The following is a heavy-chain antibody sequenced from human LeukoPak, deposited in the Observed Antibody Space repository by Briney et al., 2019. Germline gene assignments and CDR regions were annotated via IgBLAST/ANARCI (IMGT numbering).Heavy chain of an antibody. D-gene: IGHD3-9*01. CDR2: ISSNGGST. CDR3: ARDLPMPFDSGGMDV. Sequence: GGSLRLSCAASGFTFSSYAMHWVRQAPGKGLEYVSAISSNGGSTYYANSVKGRFTISRDNSKNTLYLQMNSLRAEDTAVYYCARDLPMPFDSGGMDVWGQGTTVTVSS. CDR1: GFTFSSYA. J-gene: IGHJ6*02. V-gene: IGHV3-64*01.